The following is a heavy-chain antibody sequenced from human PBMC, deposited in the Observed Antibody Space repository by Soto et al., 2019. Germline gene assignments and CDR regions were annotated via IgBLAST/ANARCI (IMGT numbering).Heavy chain of an antibody. CDR3: ARAGAGYCTNGVCYSTDYYYYGMDV. J-gene: IGHJ6*02. V-gene: IGHV4-31*03. CDR1: GGSISSGGYY. D-gene: IGHD2-8*01. Sequence: QVQLQESGPGLVKPSQTLSLTCTVSGGSISSGGYYWSWIRQHPGKGREWIGYIYYSGSTYYNPSLKSRVTISVDTSKNQFSLKLSSVTAADTAVYYCARAGAGYCTNGVCYSTDYYYYGMDVWGQATTVTVSS. CDR2: IYYSGST.